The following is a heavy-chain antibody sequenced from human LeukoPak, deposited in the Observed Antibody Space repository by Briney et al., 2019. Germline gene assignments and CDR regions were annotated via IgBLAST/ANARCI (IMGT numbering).Heavy chain of an antibody. J-gene: IGHJ6*04. CDR1: GGSVSSGSYY. CDR3: ARDWDWNDDYYYYGMDV. D-gene: IGHD1-1*01. CDR2: IYYSGST. Sequence: PSETLSLTCTVSGGSVSSGSYYWSWIRQPPGKGLEWIGYIYYSGSTNYNPSLKSRVTISVDTSKNQFSLKLSSVTAADTAVHYCARDWDWNDDYYYYGMDVWGKGTTVTVSS. V-gene: IGHV4-61*01.